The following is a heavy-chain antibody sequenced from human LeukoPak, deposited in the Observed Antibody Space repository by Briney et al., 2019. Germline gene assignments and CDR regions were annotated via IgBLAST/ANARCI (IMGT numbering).Heavy chain of an antibody. CDR2: MNGGNGNA. D-gene: IGHD2-15*01. Sequence: ASVKVSCKASGYIFSDYAIHWLRQAPGQRPEWMGWMNGGNGNAKYSQKFQGRITLIRDTSAATAYMELSSLRHDDLAVYYCARGRGTSGSNRDFYYYYYMDVWGKGTTVTVSS. V-gene: IGHV1-3*01. J-gene: IGHJ6*03. CDR1: GYIFSDYA. CDR3: ARGRGTSGSNRDFYYYYYMDV.